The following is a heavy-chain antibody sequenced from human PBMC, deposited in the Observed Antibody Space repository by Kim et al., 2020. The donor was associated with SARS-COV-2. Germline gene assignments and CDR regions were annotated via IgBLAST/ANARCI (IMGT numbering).Heavy chain of an antibody. J-gene: IGHJ3*02. D-gene: IGHD1-26*01. CDR1: GFTFSSYG. V-gene: IGHV3-23*01. CDR3: AKVRAGADDAFDI. Sequence: GGSLRLSCAASGFTFSSYGMSWVRQAPGKGLEWISGSGGNTYYADSVKGRFTISRDNSKNTLYLQMNSLRAEDTAVYYCAKVRAGADDAFDIWGQGTMVTVSS. CDR2: SGSGGNT.